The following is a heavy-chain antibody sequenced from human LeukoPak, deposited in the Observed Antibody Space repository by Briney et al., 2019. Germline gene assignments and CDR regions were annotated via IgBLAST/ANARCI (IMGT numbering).Heavy chain of an antibody. J-gene: IGHJ3*02. Sequence: ASVKVSCKVSGYTLTELSMHWGRQPPGKGLAWMGGFDPEDGETIYAQKFQGRVTMTEDTSTDTAYMELSSLRSEDTAVYYCTTDKGRRSVVMGAFDIWGQGTMVTVSS. CDR1: GYTLTELS. CDR2: FDPEDGET. V-gene: IGHV1-24*01. D-gene: IGHD2-21*01. CDR3: TTDKGRRSVVMGAFDI.